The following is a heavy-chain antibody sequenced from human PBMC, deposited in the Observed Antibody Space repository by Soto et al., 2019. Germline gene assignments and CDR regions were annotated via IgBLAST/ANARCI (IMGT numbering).Heavy chain of an antibody. D-gene: IGHD4-17*01. Sequence: PSETLSLTCTVSGGSISSYYWSWIRQPPGKGLEWIGYIYSSGSTNYNPSLKSRVTISVDTSKNQFSLKLSSVTAADTAVYYCARRYGVYFDYWGQGTLVTVSS. V-gene: IGHV4-59*08. CDR3: ARRYGVYFDY. CDR1: GGSISSYY. J-gene: IGHJ4*02. CDR2: IYSSGST.